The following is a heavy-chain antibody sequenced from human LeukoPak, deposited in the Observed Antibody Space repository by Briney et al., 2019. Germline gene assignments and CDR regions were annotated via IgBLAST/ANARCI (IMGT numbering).Heavy chain of an antibody. CDR1: GFTFSSYG. CDR2: ISYDGSNK. D-gene: IGHD4-17*01. Sequence: GGSLRLSCAASGFTFSSYGMHWVRQAPGKGLEGVAVISYDGSNKYYADSVKGRFTISRDNSKNTLYLQMNSLRAEDTAVYYCAKDHDTYGDYVYWGQGTLVTVSS. CDR3: AKDHDTYGDYVY. V-gene: IGHV3-30*18. J-gene: IGHJ4*02.